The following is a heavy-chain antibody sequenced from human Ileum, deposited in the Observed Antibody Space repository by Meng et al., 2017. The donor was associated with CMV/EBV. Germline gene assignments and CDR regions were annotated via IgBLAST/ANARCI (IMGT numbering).Heavy chain of an antibody. J-gene: IGHJ6*03. Sequence: VQLEESGPGLVKPSETLSLTCTVSGGPINNYYWSWIRQPAGKGLEWIGRIYSSGNTNYNPSLKSRVTMSIDTSRNQFSLKLNSVTAADTAVYYCARLGVYVPNGYLDVWGKGTTVTVSS. CDR2: IYSSGNT. D-gene: IGHD2-8*01. CDR1: GGPINNYY. V-gene: IGHV4-4*07. CDR3: ARLGVYVPNGYLDV.